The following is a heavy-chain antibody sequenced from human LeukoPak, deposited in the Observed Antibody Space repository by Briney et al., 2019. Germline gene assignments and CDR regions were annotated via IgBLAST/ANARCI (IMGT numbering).Heavy chain of an antibody. J-gene: IGHJ6*02. CDR1: GFSVSNTY. CDR2: IYSGDSGVST. D-gene: IGHD6-6*01. CDR3: ARSAARLRYYYAMDV. Sequence: GGSLRLSCAASGFSVSNTYMSWVRQAPGKGLEWVSVIYSGDSGVSTYYADSVKGRFPISRHNSKNTLYLQMSILRAEDTAVYFCARSAARLRYYYAMDVWGQGTGVTVCS. V-gene: IGHV3-53*04.